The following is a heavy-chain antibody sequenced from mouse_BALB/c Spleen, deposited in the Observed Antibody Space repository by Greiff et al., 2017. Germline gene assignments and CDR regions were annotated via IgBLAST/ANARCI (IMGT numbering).Heavy chain of an antibody. V-gene: IGHV5-9-3*01. D-gene: IGHD2-14*01. Sequence: EVQLQESGGGLVKPGGSLKLSCAASGFTFSSYAMSWVRQTPEKRLEWVATISSGGSYTYYPDSVKGRFTISRDNAKNTLYLQMSSLRSEDTAMYYCARHVEVRRDGYAMDYWGQGTSVTVSS. CDR2: ISSGGSYT. CDR1: GFTFSSYA. CDR3: ARHVEVRRDGYAMDY. J-gene: IGHJ4*01.